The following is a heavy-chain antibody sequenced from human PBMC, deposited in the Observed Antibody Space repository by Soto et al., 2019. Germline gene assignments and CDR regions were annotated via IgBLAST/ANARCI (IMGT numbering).Heavy chain of an antibody. D-gene: IGHD2-8*01. CDR1: GFTFKYYA. CDR2: ISGSGDKT. V-gene: IGHV3-23*01. CDR3: ARESKWYGGQYFQD. J-gene: IGHJ1*01. Sequence: DVQLLQSGGGLAQPGTSLRLSCAASGFTFKYYAMTWVRQAPGKGLEWVSTISGSGDKTDYADSVKGRFRVSRDNAKDTLYLQMDSLRADATALYYCARESKWYGGQYFQDWGQGTLVTVSS.